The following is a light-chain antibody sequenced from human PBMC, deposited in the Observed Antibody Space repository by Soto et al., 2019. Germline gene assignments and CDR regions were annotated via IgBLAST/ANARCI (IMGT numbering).Light chain of an antibody. J-gene: IGLJ3*02. CDR3: CSYADNNPHRL. Sequence: QSVLTQPASVSGSPGQSITISCTGTSSDIGSHNFVSWFQQHPGKVPKPMIYEGSKRPSGVSNRFSGSKSGNTASLTISGLQAEDEADYYCCSYADNNPHRLFGGGTKLTVL. CDR1: SSDIGSHNF. CDR2: EGS. V-gene: IGLV2-23*01.